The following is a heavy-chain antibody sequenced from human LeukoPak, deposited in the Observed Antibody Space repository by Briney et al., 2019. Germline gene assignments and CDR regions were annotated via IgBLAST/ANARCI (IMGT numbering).Heavy chain of an antibody. CDR3: ANTGLGSPDAFDI. V-gene: IGHV3-23*01. Sequence: GGSLRLSCAASGFTFSSYAMSWVRQAPGKGLEWVSAISGSGGSTYYADSVKGRFTISRDNAKNSLYLQMNSLRAEDTAVYYCANTGLGSPDAFDIWGQGTMVTVSS. CDR1: GFTFSSYA. CDR2: ISGSGGST. D-gene: IGHD2-15*01. J-gene: IGHJ3*02.